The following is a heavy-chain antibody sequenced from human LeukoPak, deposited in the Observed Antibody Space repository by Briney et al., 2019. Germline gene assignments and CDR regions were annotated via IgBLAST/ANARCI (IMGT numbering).Heavy chain of an antibody. CDR3: ARGEFALA. J-gene: IGHJ5*02. V-gene: IGHV3-48*03. Sequence: GGSLRLSCAASGFTFSSYEMNWVRQAPGKGLEWVSYISSTGTTTHYADSVKGRFNISRDNAKKSLYLQMNSLRAEDTAVYYCARGEFALAWGQGTLVTVS. CDR2: ISSTGTTT. CDR1: GFTFSSYE.